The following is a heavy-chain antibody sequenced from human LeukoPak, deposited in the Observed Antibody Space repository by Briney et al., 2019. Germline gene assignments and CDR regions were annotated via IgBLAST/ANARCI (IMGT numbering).Heavy chain of an antibody. CDR1: GFTVSSNY. CDR2: ISSTSGTK. Sequence: GGSLRLSCAASGFTVSSNYMSWVRQAPGKGLEWVSYISSTSGTKYYADSVKGRITISRDNAKNSLYLQMNSLRAEDTAVYYCASSIVADGTSPFDYWGQGTLVTVSS. D-gene: IGHD6-13*01. V-gene: IGHV3-48*04. CDR3: ASSIVADGTSPFDY. J-gene: IGHJ4*02.